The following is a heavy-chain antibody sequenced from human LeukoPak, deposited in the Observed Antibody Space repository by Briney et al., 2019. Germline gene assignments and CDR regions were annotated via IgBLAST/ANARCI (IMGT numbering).Heavy chain of an antibody. D-gene: IGHD6-13*01. CDR3: ARAFRQQLVPTGI. J-gene: IGHJ4*02. Sequence: GGSLRLSCAASGFTFSSYWMHWVRQAPGKGLVWVSRINSDGSSTSYADSVKGRFTISRDNAKNTLYLQMNSLRAEDTSIYYCARAFRQQLVPTGIWGQGTLVTLSS. CDR1: GFTFSSYW. V-gene: IGHV3-74*01. CDR2: INSDGSST.